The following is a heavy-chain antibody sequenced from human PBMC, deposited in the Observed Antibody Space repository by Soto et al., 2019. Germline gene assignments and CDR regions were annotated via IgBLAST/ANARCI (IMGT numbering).Heavy chain of an antibody. CDR2: ISYDGSNK. Sequence: QVQLVESGGGVVQPGRSLRLSCAASGFTFSSYGMHWVRQAPGKGLEWVAVISYDGSNKYYADSVKGRFTISRDNSKNTLYQQMNSPKAQDTAVYYCAKERTDIAVAGSYYYAMDVWGQGTTVTVSS. D-gene: IGHD6-19*01. CDR3: AKERTDIAVAGSYYYAMDV. J-gene: IGHJ6*02. CDR1: GFTFSSYG. V-gene: IGHV3-30*18.